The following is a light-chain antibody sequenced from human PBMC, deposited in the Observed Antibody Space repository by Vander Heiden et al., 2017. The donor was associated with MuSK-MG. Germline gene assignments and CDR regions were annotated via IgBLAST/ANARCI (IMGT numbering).Light chain of an antibody. J-gene: IGLJ2*01. V-gene: IGLV3-25*03. CDR1: ALPKPY. Sequence: SYELTQPPSVSVSPGQTARIPCSGDALPKPYAYWYQQKPGPAPVLVICKDSERHSGIPERFSGSSSGTTVTLTISGVQAEDEADYYCQSADSSGSLEVFGGGTKLTVL. CDR3: QSADSSGSLEV. CDR2: KDS.